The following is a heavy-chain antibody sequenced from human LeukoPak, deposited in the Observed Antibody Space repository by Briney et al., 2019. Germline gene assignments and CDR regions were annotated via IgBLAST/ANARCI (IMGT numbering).Heavy chain of an antibody. CDR3: ASERGYYDSSGYSCY. CDR1: GGSISSYY. CDR2: IYTSGST. V-gene: IGHV4-4*08. Sequence: SETLSLTCTVSGGSISSYYRSWIRQPPGKGLEWIGRIYTSGSTNYNPSLKSRVTISVDTSKNQFSLKLSSVTVADTAVYYCASERGYYDSSGYSCYWGQGTLVTVSS. D-gene: IGHD3-22*01. J-gene: IGHJ4*02.